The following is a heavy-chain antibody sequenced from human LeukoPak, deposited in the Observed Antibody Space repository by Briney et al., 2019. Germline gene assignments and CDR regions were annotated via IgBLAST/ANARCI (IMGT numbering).Heavy chain of an antibody. D-gene: IGHD2-2*02. Sequence: GGSLRLSCAGSGFTFSSHSMNWVRQAPGKGLEWVSSISSESAYIIYADSVRGRFTISRDNAKNSLFLQVDSLRAEDTALYYCAREETACGTASCYNGFDSWGQGTLVTVSS. CDR2: ISSESAYI. CDR3: AREETACGTASCYNGFDS. V-gene: IGHV3-21*01. CDR1: GFTFSSHS. J-gene: IGHJ4*02.